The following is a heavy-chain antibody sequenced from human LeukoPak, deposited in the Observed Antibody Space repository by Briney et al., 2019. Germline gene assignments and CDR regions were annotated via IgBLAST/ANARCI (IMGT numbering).Heavy chain of an antibody. J-gene: IGHJ4*02. Sequence: SQTLSLTCTVSGGSISPYFWGWIRQPPGKGLEWIGNIYYGGNTNYNPSLKSRVTISVDTSKSQFSVRLNSVTAADTAIYYCARISGPGAYGDFDYWGQGTQVTVSS. CDR3: ARISGPGAYGDFDY. CDR1: GGSISPYF. CDR2: IYYGGNT. V-gene: IGHV4-59*01. D-gene: IGHD4-17*01.